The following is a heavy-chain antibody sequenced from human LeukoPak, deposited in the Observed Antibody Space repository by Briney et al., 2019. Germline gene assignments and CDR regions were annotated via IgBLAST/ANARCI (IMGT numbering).Heavy chain of an antibody. Sequence: PGESLRLSCAASGFPFSSYAMSWVRQAPGKGLEWVSTISNSDDSTYYADSVKGRFTISRDNSKNTLYLQMNSLRAEDTAVYYCAKGRALGRWFDPWGQGTLVTVSS. CDR1: GFPFSSYA. CDR2: ISNSDDST. J-gene: IGHJ5*02. CDR3: AKGRALGRWFDP. V-gene: IGHV3-23*01.